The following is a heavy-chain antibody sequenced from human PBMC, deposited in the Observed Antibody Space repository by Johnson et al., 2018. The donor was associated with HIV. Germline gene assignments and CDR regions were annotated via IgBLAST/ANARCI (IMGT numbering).Heavy chain of an antibody. CDR1: GFTFSSYA. CDR2: ISYDGSNK. CDR3: AREAPDSGSYANAFDI. Sequence: QVQLVESGGGVVQPGRSLRLSCAASGFTFSSYAMHWVRQAPGKGLEWVAVISYDGSNKYYADSVKGRFTISRDNSKNTLYLQMNSLRAEDTAVYYCAREAPDSGSYANAFDIWGQGTMVTVSS. J-gene: IGHJ3*02. V-gene: IGHV3-30-3*01. D-gene: IGHD1-26*01.